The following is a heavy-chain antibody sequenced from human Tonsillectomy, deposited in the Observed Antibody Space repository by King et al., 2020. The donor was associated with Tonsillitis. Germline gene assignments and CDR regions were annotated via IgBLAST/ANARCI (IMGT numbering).Heavy chain of an antibody. V-gene: IGHV3-74*01. J-gene: IGHJ2*01. Sequence: VQLVESGGGLVQPGGSLRLSCAASGFTFSSYWMHWVRQAPGKGLVWVSRINGDGSSTEYAESVRGRFTISRDNAKNRLYLQMNSLRAEDTAVYYCARGASSGYYWYFDLWGRGTLVTVSS. CDR2: INGDGSST. D-gene: IGHD6-19*01. CDR3: ARGASSGYYWYFDL. CDR1: GFTFSSYW.